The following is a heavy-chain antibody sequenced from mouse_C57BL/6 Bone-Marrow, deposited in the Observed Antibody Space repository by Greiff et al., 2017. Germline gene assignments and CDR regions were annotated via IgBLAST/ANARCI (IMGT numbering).Heavy chain of an antibody. Sequence: EVQLQESGPGLVKPSQSLSLTCSVTGYSITSGYYWNWIRQFPGNKLEWMGYISYDGSNNYNPSLKNRISITRDTSKNQFFLKLNSVTTEDTATYYCARVQVLYYAGYYFDYWGQGTTLTVSS. D-gene: IGHD2-1*01. CDR2: ISYDGSN. CDR1: GYSITSGYY. J-gene: IGHJ2*01. CDR3: ARVQVLYYAGYYFDY. V-gene: IGHV3-6*01.